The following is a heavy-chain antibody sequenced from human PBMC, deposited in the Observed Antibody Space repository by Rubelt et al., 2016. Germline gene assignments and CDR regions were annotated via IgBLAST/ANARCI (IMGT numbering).Heavy chain of an antibody. CDR3: ARHPIDY. CDR2: INPNSGVT. Sequence: QVQLVQSGAEVKKPGASVKVSCKASGYTFTGYYMHWVRQAPGQGLEWMGRINPNSGVTNYVRRLQGRVTRTRDTSISAAYMELSRLRSYDTAVYYCARHPIDYWGQGTLVTVAS. V-gene: IGHV1-2*06. CDR1: GYTFTGYY. J-gene: IGHJ4*02.